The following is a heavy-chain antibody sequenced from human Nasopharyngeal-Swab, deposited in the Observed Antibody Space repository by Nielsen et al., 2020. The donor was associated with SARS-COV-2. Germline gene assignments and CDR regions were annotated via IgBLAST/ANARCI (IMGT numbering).Heavy chain of an antibody. J-gene: IGHJ6*02. Sequence: GGSLRLSCAASGFTFSSYSMNWVRQAPGKGLEWVSSISSSSSYIYYADSVKGRFTISRDNAKNSLYLQMNSLRAEDTAVYYCARGVEVGVPYYYYGMDVWGQGTTVTVPS. D-gene: IGHD3-3*01. CDR3: ARGVEVGVPYYYYGMDV. V-gene: IGHV3-21*01. CDR1: GFTFSSYS. CDR2: ISSSSSYI.